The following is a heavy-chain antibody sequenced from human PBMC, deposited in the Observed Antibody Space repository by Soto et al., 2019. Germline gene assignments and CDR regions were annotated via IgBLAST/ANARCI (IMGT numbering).Heavy chain of an antibody. CDR1: VFALSSYG. CDR3: AKAGRITMIGPHD. J-gene: IGHJ4*02. D-gene: IGHD3-22*01. CDR2: ISYDGSNK. V-gene: IGHV3-30*18. Sequence: RGSLRLSCSASVFALSSYGMHWVRQAPGKGLEWVAVISYDGSNKYYADSVKGRFTISRDNSKNTLYLQMNSLRAEDTAVYYCAKAGRITMIGPHDWGQGTLVTVS.